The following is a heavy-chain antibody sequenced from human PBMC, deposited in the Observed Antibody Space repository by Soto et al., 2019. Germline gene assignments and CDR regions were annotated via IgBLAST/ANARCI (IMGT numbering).Heavy chain of an antibody. CDR3: ARDVRGRIAGGGAAAPKNNWFDP. V-gene: IGHV4-30-4*01. D-gene: IGHD6-13*01. CDR1: GGYISCGDYS. CDR2: MYCSDNT. J-gene: IGHJ5*02. Sequence: PSETLSLTCTVSGGYISCGDYSWSWIRQPPGKGLEWIGYMYCSDNTYHSPTIKRQVAIAEDTAKNQCTLKLSSVAAEETAVYYCARDVRGRIAGGGAAAPKNNWFDPWGQGTLVTVSS.